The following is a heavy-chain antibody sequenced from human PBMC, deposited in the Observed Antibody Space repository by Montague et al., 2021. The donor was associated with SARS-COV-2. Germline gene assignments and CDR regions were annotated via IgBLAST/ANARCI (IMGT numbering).Heavy chain of an antibody. CDR2: IYYSGST. CDR3: ARDLWVWLSVEGSFDY. CDR1: GGSISSSSYY. D-gene: IGHD5-12*01. V-gene: IGHV4-39*07. Sequence: ETLSLTCTVSGGSISSSSYYWGWIRQPPGKGLEWTGSIYYSGSTYYNPSLKSRVTISVDTSKNQFSLKLSSVTAADTAVYYCARDLWVWLSVEGSFDYWGQGTLVTVSS. J-gene: IGHJ4*02.